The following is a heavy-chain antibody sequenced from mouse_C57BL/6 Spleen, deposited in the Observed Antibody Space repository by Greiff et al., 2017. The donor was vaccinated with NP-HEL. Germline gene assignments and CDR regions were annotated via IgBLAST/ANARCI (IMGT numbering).Heavy chain of an antibody. CDR3: ARRDYYYGSSYNWYFDV. Sequence: EVQLQQSVAELVRPGASVKLSCTASGFNIKNTYMHWVKQRPEQGLEWIGRIDPANGNTKYAPKFQGKATITADTSSNTAYLQLSSLTSEDTAIYYCARRDYYYGSSYNWYFDVWGTGTTVTVSS. CDR1: GFNIKNTY. J-gene: IGHJ1*03. V-gene: IGHV14-3*01. D-gene: IGHD1-1*01. CDR2: IDPANGNT.